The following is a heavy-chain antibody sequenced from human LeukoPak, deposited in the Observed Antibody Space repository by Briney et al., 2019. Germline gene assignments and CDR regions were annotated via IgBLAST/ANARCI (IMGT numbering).Heavy chain of an antibody. CDR1: GFTFSSYA. D-gene: IGHD6-19*01. Sequence: TGGSLRLSCAASGFTFSSYAMSWVRQAPGKGLEWVSAISGSGGSTYYADSVKGRFTISRDNSKNTLYLQMNSLRAEDTAVYYCAKDDESSSGSMARTFDYWGQGTLVTVSS. CDR2: ISGSGGST. V-gene: IGHV3-23*01. CDR3: AKDDESSSGSMARTFDY. J-gene: IGHJ4*02.